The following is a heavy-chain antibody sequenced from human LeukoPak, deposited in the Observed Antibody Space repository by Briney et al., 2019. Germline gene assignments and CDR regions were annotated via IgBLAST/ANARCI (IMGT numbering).Heavy chain of an antibody. CDR2: IKEDGSEE. CDR3: ARDSGIRTVDY. Sequence: GGSLRLSCAASGFTFSSYWMSWVRQTPGKGLEWVANIKEDGSEEYYVDSVKGRFTCSRDNAKNSLYLQMNSLRAEDTAVYYCARDSGIRTVDYWGQATLVTVSS. J-gene: IGHJ4*02. D-gene: IGHD3-10*01. CDR1: GFTFSSYW. V-gene: IGHV3-7*01.